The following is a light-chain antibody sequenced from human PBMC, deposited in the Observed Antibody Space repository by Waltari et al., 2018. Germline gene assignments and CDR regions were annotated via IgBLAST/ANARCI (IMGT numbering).Light chain of an antibody. Sequence: VLTQSPATLSLSPGERATLSCRASQSVASYLGWYQQKPGQAPRLLIYDASNRATGIPARFSGSGYGTDFTLTITSLEPEDSAVYYCQQRGNWPPWTFGQGTKVEIK. CDR3: QQRGNWPPWT. V-gene: IGKV3-11*01. CDR2: DAS. J-gene: IGKJ1*01. CDR1: QSVASY.